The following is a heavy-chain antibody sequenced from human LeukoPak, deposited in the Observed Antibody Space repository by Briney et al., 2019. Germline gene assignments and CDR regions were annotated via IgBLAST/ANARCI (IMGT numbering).Heavy chain of an antibody. Sequence: ASVKVSCKASGFTFTSSAVQWVRQARGQRLEWIGWIVVGSGNTNYAQKFQERVTITRDMSTSTAYMELSSLRSEDTAVYYCAADLGDYYDSSVASAYWGQGTLVTVSS. CDR3: AADLGDYYDSSVASAY. D-gene: IGHD3-22*01. V-gene: IGHV1-58*01. CDR1: GFTFTSSA. CDR2: IVVGSGNT. J-gene: IGHJ4*02.